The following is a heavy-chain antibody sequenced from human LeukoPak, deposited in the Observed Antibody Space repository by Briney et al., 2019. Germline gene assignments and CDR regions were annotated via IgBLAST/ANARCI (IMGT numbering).Heavy chain of an antibody. V-gene: IGHV4-61*02. Sequence: SQTLSLTCTVSGGSVNSGRYYWTWIRQPAGKGLEWIGRLYTNDNTNYNPSLESRVSISLDTSKSQFYLQLTSVTAAGTAVYFCARGVVTDDYYMDVWGKGTTVTVSS. J-gene: IGHJ6*03. D-gene: IGHD2-21*02. CDR1: GGSVNSGRYY. CDR2: LYTNDNT. CDR3: ARGVVTDDYYMDV.